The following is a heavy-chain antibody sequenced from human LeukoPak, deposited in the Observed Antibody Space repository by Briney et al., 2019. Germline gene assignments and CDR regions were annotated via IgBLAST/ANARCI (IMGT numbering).Heavy chain of an antibody. Sequence: SETLSLTCTVSGYSISSGYYWGWIRQPPGKGLEWIGSIYHSGSTYYNPSLKSRVTISVDTSKNQFSLKLSSVTAADAAVYYCARVEEGYGSGRRENYYYYYMDVWGKGTTVTISS. V-gene: IGHV4-38-2*02. J-gene: IGHJ6*03. CDR3: ARVEEGYGSGRRENYYYYYMDV. CDR1: GYSISSGYY. D-gene: IGHD3-10*01. CDR2: IYHSGST.